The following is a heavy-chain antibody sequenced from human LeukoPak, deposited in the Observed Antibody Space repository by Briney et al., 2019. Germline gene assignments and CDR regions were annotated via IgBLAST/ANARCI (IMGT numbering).Heavy chain of an antibody. D-gene: IGHD2-21*02. V-gene: IGHV3-74*01. CDR3: ARFAVVTARDY. CDR2: ITPDGSGA. Sequence: GGSLRLSCATSGFSFSSYWMHWVRQAPGKGLEWVSRITPDGSGANYADSVKGRFTISRDNAKDTLYLQMNSLRAEDTAMYYCARFAVVTARDYWGQGTLVTVSS. J-gene: IGHJ4*02. CDR1: GFSFSSYW.